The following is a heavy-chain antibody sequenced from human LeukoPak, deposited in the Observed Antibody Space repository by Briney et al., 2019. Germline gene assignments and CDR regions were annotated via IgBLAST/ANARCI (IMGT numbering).Heavy chain of an antibody. Sequence: SVKVSCKASGGTFSSYAISWVRQAPGPGLEWMGGIIPIFGTANYAQKFQGRVTITADESTSTAYMELSSLRSEDTAVYYCARAYYYDSSDDAFDIWGQGTMVTVSS. V-gene: IGHV1-69*01. CDR3: ARAYYYDSSDDAFDI. D-gene: IGHD3-22*01. CDR1: GGTFSSYA. CDR2: IIPIFGTA. J-gene: IGHJ3*02.